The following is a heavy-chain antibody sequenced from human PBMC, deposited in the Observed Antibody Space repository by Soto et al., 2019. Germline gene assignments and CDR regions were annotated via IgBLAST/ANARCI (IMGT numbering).Heavy chain of an antibody. D-gene: IGHD3-22*01. Sequence: EVQLVESWGGLVQPGGSLRLSCAASGFTFSSYSMNWVRQAPGKGLEWVSYISSSHSTIYYADSVKGRFTISRDNAKNSLYLQMNSLRDEDTAVYYCARGLYYNDSRGYWGYWGQGTLVTVSS. V-gene: IGHV3-48*02. J-gene: IGHJ4*02. CDR2: ISSSHSTI. CDR1: GFTFSSYS. CDR3: ARGLYYNDSRGYWGY.